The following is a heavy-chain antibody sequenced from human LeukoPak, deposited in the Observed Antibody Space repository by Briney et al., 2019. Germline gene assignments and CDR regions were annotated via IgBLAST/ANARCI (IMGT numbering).Heavy chain of an antibody. Sequence: SETLSLTCAVYGGSFSGYYWSWIRQPPGKGLEWIGEINHSGSTDYNPSLKSRVTISVDTSKNQFSLKLSSVTAADTAVYYCARYSGLGYCSSTSCYGFDYWGQGTLVTVSS. D-gene: IGHD2-2*01. CDR3: ARYSGLGYCSSTSCYGFDY. CDR1: GGSFSGYY. CDR2: INHSGST. V-gene: IGHV4-34*01. J-gene: IGHJ4*02.